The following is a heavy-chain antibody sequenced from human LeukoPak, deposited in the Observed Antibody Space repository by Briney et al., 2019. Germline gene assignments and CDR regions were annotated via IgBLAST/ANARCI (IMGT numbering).Heavy chain of an antibody. CDR3: ARLYCSSTSCYPSWFDP. D-gene: IGHD2-2*01. J-gene: IGHJ5*02. V-gene: IGHV1-69*04. CDR2: IIPILGIA. CDR1: GGTFSSYA. Sequence: GASVKVSCKASGGTFSSYAISWVRQAPGQGLEWMGRIIPILGIANYAQKFQGRVTITADKSTSTAYMELSSLRSEDTAVYYCARLYCSSTSCYPSWFDPWGQGTLVTVSS.